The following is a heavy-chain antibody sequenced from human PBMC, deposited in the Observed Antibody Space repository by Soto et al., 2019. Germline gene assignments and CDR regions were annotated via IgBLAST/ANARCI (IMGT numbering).Heavy chain of an antibody. Sequence: QVQLQESGPGLVKPSQTLSLTCTVSGGSISSGDYYWSWIRQPPGKGLEWIGYIYYSGSTYYNPSLKSRVTISVDTSKNQFSLKLSSVTAADTAVYYCARDPGGDYGQNWYFDLWGRGTLVTVSS. J-gene: IGHJ2*01. CDR3: ARDPGGDYGQNWYFDL. CDR2: IYYSGST. V-gene: IGHV4-30-4*01. CDR1: GGSISSGDYY. D-gene: IGHD4-17*01.